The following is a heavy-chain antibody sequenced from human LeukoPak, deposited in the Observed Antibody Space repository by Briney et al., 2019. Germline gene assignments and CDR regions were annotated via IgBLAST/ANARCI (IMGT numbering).Heavy chain of an antibody. CDR1: GYTFTSYD. CDR2: MNPNSGNT. V-gene: IGHV1-8*01. CDR3: ARDWVRYYDPGY. J-gene: IGHJ4*02. D-gene: IGHD3-22*01. Sequence: ASVKFSCKASGYTFTSYDINWVRQATGQGLEWMGWMNPNSGNTGYAQKFQGRVTMTRNTSISTAYMELSSLRSEDTAVYYCARDWVRYYDPGYWGQGTLVTVSS.